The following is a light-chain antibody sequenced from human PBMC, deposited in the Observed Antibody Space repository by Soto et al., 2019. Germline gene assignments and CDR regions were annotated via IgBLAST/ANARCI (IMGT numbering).Light chain of an antibody. CDR3: QQRSNWPT. CDR2: DAS. V-gene: IGKV3-11*01. CDR1: QSVSSY. Sequence: IRLTQSPSTLSLSTGERATLSCRASQSVSSYLAWYQQKPGQAPRLLIYDASNRATGIPARFSGSGSGTDFTLTTSSLEPEDFAVYYCQQRSNWPTFGQGTRLEIK. J-gene: IGKJ5*01.